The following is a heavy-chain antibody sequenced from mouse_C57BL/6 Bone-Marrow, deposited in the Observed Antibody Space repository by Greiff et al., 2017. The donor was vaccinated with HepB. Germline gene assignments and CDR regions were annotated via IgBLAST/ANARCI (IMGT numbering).Heavy chain of an antibody. CDR1: GYTFTSYG. Sequence: QVQLQQSGAELARPGASVKLSCKASGYTFTSYGISWVKQRTGQGLEWIGEIYPRSGNTYYNEQFKGKATLTADTSASTAYMELLSLTSEDSAVYFCARSLLLRYYYAMDYWGQGTSVTFSS. V-gene: IGHV1-81*01. J-gene: IGHJ4*01. CDR2: IYPRSGNT. CDR3: ARSLLLRYYYAMDY. D-gene: IGHD1-1*01.